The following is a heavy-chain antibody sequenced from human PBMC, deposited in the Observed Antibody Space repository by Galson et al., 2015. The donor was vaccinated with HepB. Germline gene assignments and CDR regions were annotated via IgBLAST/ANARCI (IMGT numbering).Heavy chain of an antibody. V-gene: IGHV3-23*01. Sequence: SLRLSCAASGFTFSRYGMSWVRQAPGKGLEWVSSISDTGGSKYYIDSVKGRFTISRDNSKDTLYLQMNSLRAEDTALYYCAKRVEYSSSSGYFDHWGQGTLVTVSS. CDR1: GFTFSRYG. J-gene: IGHJ4*02. D-gene: IGHD6-6*01. CDR2: ISDTGGSK. CDR3: AKRVEYSSSSGYFDH.